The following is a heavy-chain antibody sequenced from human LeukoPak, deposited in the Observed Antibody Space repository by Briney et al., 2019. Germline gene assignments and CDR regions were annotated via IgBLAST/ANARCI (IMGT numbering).Heavy chain of an antibody. CDR2: MNPNSGNT. CDR3: ARGPYYDFWSGYYTPYYFDY. D-gene: IGHD3-3*01. Sequence: EASVKVSCKASGYTFTSYGINWVRQATGQGLEWMGWMNPNSGNTGYAQKFQGRVTMTRHTSISTAYMELSSLRSEDTAVYYCARGPYYDFWSGYYTPYYFDYWGQGTLVTVSS. J-gene: IGHJ4*02. CDR1: GYTFTSYG. V-gene: IGHV1-8*02.